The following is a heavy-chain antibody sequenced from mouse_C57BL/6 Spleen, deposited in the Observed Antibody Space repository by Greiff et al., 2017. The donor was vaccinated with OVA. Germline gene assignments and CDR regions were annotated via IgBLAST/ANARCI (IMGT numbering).Heavy chain of an antibody. CDR2: IDPSDSET. J-gene: IGHJ2*01. V-gene: IGHV1-52*01. CDR3: ALITTVDY. CDR1: GYTFTSYW. D-gene: IGHD1-1*01. Sequence: VQLQQSGAELVRPGSSVKLSCKASGYTFTSYWMHWVKQRPIQGLEWIGNIDPSDSETHYNQKFKDKATLTVDKSSSTAYMQLSSLTSEDSAVYYCALITTVDYWGQGTTLTVSS.